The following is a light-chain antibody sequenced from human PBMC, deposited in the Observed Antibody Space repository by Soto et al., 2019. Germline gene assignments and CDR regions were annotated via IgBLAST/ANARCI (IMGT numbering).Light chain of an antibody. V-gene: IGKV3-11*01. J-gene: IGKJ1*01. CDR2: DAS. CDR1: QSVSSY. CDR3: QQRSNWPRGT. Sequence: IVLTQSPSTLSLSPGERATLSCRASQSVSSYLAWYQQKPGQAPSLLIYDASNRATGIPARFSGSGSGTDFTLTISSLEPEDFAVYYCQQRSNWPRGTFGQGTKVHIK.